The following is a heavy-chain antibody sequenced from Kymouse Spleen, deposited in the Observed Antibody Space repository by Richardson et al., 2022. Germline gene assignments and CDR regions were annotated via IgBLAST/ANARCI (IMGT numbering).Heavy chain of an antibody. CDR1: GGSISSSNW. J-gene: IGHJ6*02. V-gene: IGHV4-4*02. CDR2: IYHSGST. D-gene: IGHD1-26*01. CDR3: ARDLWELRDYYYYGMDV. Sequence: QVQLQESGPGLVKPSGTLSLTCAVSGGSISSSNWWSWVRQPPGKGLEWIGEIYHSGSTNYNPSLKSRVTISVDKSKNQFSLKLSSVTAADTAVYYCARDLWELRDYYYYGMDVWGQGTTVTVSS.